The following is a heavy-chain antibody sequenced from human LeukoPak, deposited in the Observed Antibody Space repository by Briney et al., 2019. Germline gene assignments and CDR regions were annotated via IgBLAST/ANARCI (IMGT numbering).Heavy chain of an antibody. V-gene: IGHV3-74*01. CDR1: RFTISVYW. CDR2: STSDGSSI. J-gene: IGHJ4*02. Sequence: GGSLRLSCAASRFTISVYWMHWVRHAPGKGLVWVLRSTSDGSSIRSADSVKGRFTISRDIAKDTLYRQMNSLRDEDTGVYFCARDWSFDYWGEGTLVTVSS. D-gene: IGHD2-8*02. CDR3: ARDWSFDY.